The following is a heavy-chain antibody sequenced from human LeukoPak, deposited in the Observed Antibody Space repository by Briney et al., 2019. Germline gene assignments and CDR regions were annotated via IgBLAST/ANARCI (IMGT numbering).Heavy chain of an antibody. CDR3: AGNYYDSSGYYPFYYYGMDV. CDR1: GGSISSYY. Sequence: SETLSLTCTVSGGSISSYYWSWIRQPPGKGLEWIGYIYYSGSTNYNPSLKSRVTISLDTSKNQFSLKLSSVTAADTAIYYCAGNYYDSSGYYPFYYYGMDVWGQGTTVTVSS. J-gene: IGHJ6*02. D-gene: IGHD3-22*01. V-gene: IGHV4-59*08. CDR2: IYYSGST.